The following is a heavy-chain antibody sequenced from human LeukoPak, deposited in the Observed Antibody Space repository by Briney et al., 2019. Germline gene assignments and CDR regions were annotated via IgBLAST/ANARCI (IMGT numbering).Heavy chain of an antibody. CDR2: IYYSGST. Sequence: PSETLSLTCAVYGGSFSDYYWSWIRQPPGKGLEWIGYIYYSGSTYYNPSLKSRVTISVDTSKNQFSLKLSSVTAADTAVYYCAVGSGYYDFWSGSRPNWFDPWGQGTLVTVSS. D-gene: IGHD3-3*01. V-gene: IGHV4-34*01. CDR3: AVGSGYYDFWSGSRPNWFDP. J-gene: IGHJ5*02. CDR1: GGSFSDYY.